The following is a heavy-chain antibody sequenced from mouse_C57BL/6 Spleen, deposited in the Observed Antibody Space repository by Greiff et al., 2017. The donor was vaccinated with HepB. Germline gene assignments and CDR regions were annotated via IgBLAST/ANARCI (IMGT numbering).Heavy chain of an antibody. D-gene: IGHD1-1*01. CDR3: AIRYYFDY. V-gene: IGHV1-61*01. J-gene: IGHJ2*01. Sequence: QVQLQQPGAELVRPGSSVKLSCKASGYTFTSYWMDWVKQSPGQGLEWIGNIYPSDSETHYNQKFKDKATLTVDKSSSTAYMQLSSLTSEDSAVYYCAIRYYFDYWGQGTTLTVSS. CDR1: GYTFTSYW. CDR2: IYPSDSET.